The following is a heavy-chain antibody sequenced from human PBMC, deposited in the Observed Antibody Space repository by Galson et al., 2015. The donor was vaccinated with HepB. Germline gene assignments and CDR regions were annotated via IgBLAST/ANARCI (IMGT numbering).Heavy chain of an antibody. J-gene: IGHJ4*02. Sequence: SLRPSCAASGFTVSSNYMSWVRQAPGKGLEWVSVIYSGGSTYYADSVKGRFTISRDNSKNTLYLQMNSLRAEDTAVYYCARTQYYYDSSGPLSTADYWGQGTLVTVSS. D-gene: IGHD3-22*01. CDR2: IYSGGST. V-gene: IGHV3-66*01. CDR3: ARTQYYYDSSGPLSTADY. CDR1: GFTVSSNY.